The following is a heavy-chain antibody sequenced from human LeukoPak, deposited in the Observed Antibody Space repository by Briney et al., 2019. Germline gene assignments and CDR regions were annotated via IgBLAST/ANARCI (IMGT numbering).Heavy chain of an antibody. V-gene: IGHV2-5*02. CDR1: GFSLDTNGVG. J-gene: IGHJ4*02. CDR3: AHRQRQLGLYCFAY. CDR2: IYWDDDK. Sequence: SGPTLVKPTQTLTLTCTFSGFSLDTNGVGVGWIRQPPGKPLEWLALIYWDDDKRYSPSLKSRLALTKDTSKNQVVLTMTNMDPGDTATYYCAHRQRQLGLYCFAYWGQGTLVTVSS. D-gene: IGHD6-25*01.